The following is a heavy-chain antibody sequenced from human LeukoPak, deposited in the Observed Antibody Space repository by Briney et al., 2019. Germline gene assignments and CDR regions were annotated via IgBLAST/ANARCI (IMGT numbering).Heavy chain of an antibody. J-gene: IGHJ4*02. CDR3: ARVSYCGGDCYPPRQAHFDY. D-gene: IGHD2-21*02. CDR1: GYTFTSYY. Sequence: GASVKVSCKASGYTFTSYYMHWVRQAPGQGLEWMGIINPSGGSTSYAQKFQGRVTMTRDTSTSTVYMELSSLRSEDRAVYYCARVSYCGGDCYPPRQAHFDYWGQGTLVTVSS. V-gene: IGHV1-46*01. CDR2: INPSGGST.